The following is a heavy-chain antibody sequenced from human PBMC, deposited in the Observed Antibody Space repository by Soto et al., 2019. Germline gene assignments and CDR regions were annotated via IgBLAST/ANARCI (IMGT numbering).Heavy chain of an antibody. CDR1: GGSISSGGYS. CDR2: IYHTGST. D-gene: IGHD2-2*01. V-gene: IGHV4-30-2*01. CDR3: ARGNYAANWFDP. J-gene: IGHJ5*02. Sequence: KASETLSLTCAVSGGSISSGGYSWSWIRQPPGKGLEWIGYIYHTGSTYSNPSLKSRVTISVDRSKNQFSLKLSSVTAADTAVYYCARGNYAANWFDPWGQGTLVTVSS.